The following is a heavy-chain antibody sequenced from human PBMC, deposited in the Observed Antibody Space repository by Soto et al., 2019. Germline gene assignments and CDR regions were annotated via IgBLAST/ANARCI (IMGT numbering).Heavy chain of an antibody. CDR1: GGSISSSSYY. V-gene: IGHV4-39*01. Sequence: SETLSLTCTVSGGSISSSSYYWGWIRQPPGKGLEWIGSIYYSGSTYYNPSLKSRVTISVDTSKNQFSLKLSSVTAADTAVYYCARLSIGGYNYLDYWGQGTLVTVSS. J-gene: IGHJ4*02. CDR3: ARLSIGGYNYLDY. CDR2: IYYSGST. D-gene: IGHD5-12*01.